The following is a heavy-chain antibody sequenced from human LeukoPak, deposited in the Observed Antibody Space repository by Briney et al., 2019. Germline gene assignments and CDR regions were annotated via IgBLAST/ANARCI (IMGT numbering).Heavy chain of an antibody. Sequence: ASVTVSCTASGYTVTSYCVHWVRQAPGQALEFKGIINPSGGSTSYAQKFQGRVTMTRDTSTSTVHLELSSLRSEDTAVYYCARWVRDGAHRSGYTSSWYLEVWGTGATVTV. V-gene: IGHV1-46*01. CDR3: ARWVRDGAHRSGYTSSWYLEV. CDR2: INPSGGST. CDR1: GYTVTSYC. J-gene: IGHJ6*03. D-gene: IGHD6-13*01.